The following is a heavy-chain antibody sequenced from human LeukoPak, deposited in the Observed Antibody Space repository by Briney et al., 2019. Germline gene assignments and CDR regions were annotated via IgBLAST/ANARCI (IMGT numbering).Heavy chain of an antibody. Sequence: SETLSLTCTVSGGSISSSSYYWAWIRQPPGKGLEWIGSIYYSGRTYYNPSLESRVTISVDTSKNQFSLKLSSVTAADTAVYYCARRHCSSTSCYRGDFDYWGQGTLVTVSS. D-gene: IGHD2-2*01. V-gene: IGHV4-39*01. CDR1: GGSISSSSYY. CDR2: IYYSGRT. CDR3: ARRHCSSTSCYRGDFDY. J-gene: IGHJ4*02.